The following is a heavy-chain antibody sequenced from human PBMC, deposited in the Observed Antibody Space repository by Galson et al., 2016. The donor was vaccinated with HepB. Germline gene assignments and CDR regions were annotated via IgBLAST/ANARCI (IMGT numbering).Heavy chain of an antibody. Sequence: SLRLSCAASGLTFSGFWMHWVRQAPGKGLVWVSGINGDGSSTTYADSVKGRFTISRDNAKNTLYLQMNSLTADDTAIYYCVQGSTAPAVWGKGTTVTVSS. CDR1: GLTFSGFW. J-gene: IGHJ6*04. CDR2: INGDGSST. CDR3: VQGSTAPAV. D-gene: IGHD1-26*01. V-gene: IGHV3-74*01.